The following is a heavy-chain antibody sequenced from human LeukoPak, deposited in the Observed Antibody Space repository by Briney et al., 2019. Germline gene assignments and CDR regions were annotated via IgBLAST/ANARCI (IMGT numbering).Heavy chain of an antibody. Sequence: PGGSLRLSCAASGFTFSSYSMNWVRQAPGKGLEWDSSISSSSSYIYYADSVKGRFTISRDNAKNSLYLQMNSLRAEDTAVYYCARDPVGVRYSSGPGAKFDYWGQGTLVTVSS. D-gene: IGHD6-19*01. V-gene: IGHV3-21*01. CDR3: ARDPVGVRYSSGPGAKFDY. J-gene: IGHJ4*02. CDR2: ISSSSSYI. CDR1: GFTFSSYS.